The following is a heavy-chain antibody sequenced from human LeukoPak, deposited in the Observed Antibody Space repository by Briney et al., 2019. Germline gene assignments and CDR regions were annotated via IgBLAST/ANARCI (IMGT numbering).Heavy chain of an antibody. CDR2: IYSGGST. J-gene: IGHJ3*02. CDR1: GLTVSSKD. V-gene: IGHV3-53*01. CDR3: ATLARYAFDI. Sequence: GGSLRLSCAASGLTVSSKDMSWVRQAPGKGLEWVSVIYSGGSTYYADSLKGRFTIFRDNSKNTLYLQINSLRAEDTAVYYGATLARYAFDIWGQGTMVTVSS. D-gene: IGHD5-12*01.